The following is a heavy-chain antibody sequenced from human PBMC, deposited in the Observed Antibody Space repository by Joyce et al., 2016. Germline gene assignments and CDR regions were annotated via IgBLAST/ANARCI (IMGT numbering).Heavy chain of an antibody. CDR3: LRDNYWSVDY. J-gene: IGHJ4*02. Sequence: EVQLVESGGGLVQPGGSLRLSCVVSGFTFSDSWMHWVRQAPGKGLGWVSCIKRDDRGRTYAESVKGRFTISRDNAKSTLHLQMISRRADDTAVYYCLRDNYWSVDYWGQGTLVTVSS. CDR1: GFTFSDSW. D-gene: IGHD3-3*01. V-gene: IGHV3-74*01. CDR2: IKRDDRGR.